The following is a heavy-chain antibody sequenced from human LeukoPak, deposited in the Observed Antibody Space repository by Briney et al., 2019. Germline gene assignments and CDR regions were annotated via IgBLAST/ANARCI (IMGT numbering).Heavy chain of an antibody. CDR2: ISAYNGNT. D-gene: IGHD6-19*01. J-gene: IGHJ4*02. Sequence: ASVKVSCKASGYTFTSYGISWVRQAPGQGLEWMGWISAYNGNTNYAQKLQGRVTMTTDTSTSTAYMELRSLRSDDTAMYYCASSDPEAGSFDYWGQGTLVTVSS. CDR3: ASSDPEAGSFDY. V-gene: IGHV1-18*01. CDR1: GYTFTSYG.